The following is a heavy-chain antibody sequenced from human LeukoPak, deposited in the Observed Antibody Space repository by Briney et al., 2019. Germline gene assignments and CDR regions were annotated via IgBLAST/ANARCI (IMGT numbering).Heavy chain of an antibody. V-gene: IGHV1-3*01. CDR1: GYIFTSYV. CDR3: ARASPGYSYDYFDY. D-gene: IGHD5-18*01. CDR2: INAGNGNT. Sequence: ASVKVSCKASGYIFTSYVMPWVRQAPGPRLAWLGWINAGNGNTKSSQKFQGRVTIIRDTSASTAYMEVSSLRSEDTSVYYCARASPGYSYDYFDYWGQGTLVTVSS. J-gene: IGHJ4*02.